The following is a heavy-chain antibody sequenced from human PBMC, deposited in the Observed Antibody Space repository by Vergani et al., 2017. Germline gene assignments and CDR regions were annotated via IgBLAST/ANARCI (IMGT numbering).Heavy chain of an antibody. D-gene: IGHD1-1*01. CDR3: RAGKQLRNYYGMDV. V-gene: IGHV4-59*01. Sequence: QLQLQESGPGLVKPSETLSLTCTVSGGSISSYYWSWIRQPPGKGLEWIGYIYYSGRTNYNHSLKSRVTISVDTSKNQFSLKLSSVTAADTAVYYCRAGKQLRNYYGMDVWGQGTTVTVSS. CDR1: GGSISSYY. CDR2: IYYSGRT. J-gene: IGHJ6*02.